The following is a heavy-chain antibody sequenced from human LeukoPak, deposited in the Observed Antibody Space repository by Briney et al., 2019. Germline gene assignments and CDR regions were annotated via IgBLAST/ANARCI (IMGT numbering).Heavy chain of an antibody. D-gene: IGHD3-9*01. J-gene: IGHJ6*02. V-gene: IGHV1-2*02. CDR2: INPNSGGT. CDR3: AGTYYDILTGYYVEYYYYGMDV. CDR1: GYTFTGYY. Sequence: ASVKVSCKASGYTFTGYYMHWVRQAPGQGLEWMGWINPNSGGTNYAQKFQGRVTMTRDTSISTAYMELSSLRSEDTAVYYCAGTYYDILTGYYVEYYYYGMDVWGQGTTVTVSS.